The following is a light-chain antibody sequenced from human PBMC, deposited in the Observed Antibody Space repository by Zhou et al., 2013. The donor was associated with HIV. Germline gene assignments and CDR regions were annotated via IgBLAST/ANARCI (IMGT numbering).Light chain of an antibody. CDR2: AAS. V-gene: IGKV1-5*01. CDR1: QSISSW. J-gene: IGKJ5*01. Sequence: DIQMTQSPSTLSSSVGDRVTITCRASQSISSWLAWFQQKPGKAPKSLIYAASSLQSGVPFKFSGSGSGTDFTLTIDNLQSEDSATYFCQQYESYPITFGQGTRLEI. CDR3: QQYESYPIT.